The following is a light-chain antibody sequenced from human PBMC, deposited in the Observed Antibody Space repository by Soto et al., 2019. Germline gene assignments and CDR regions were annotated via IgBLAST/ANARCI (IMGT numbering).Light chain of an antibody. CDR1: QSLVDSDGNTY. CDR2: KVS. V-gene: IGKV2-30*01. Sequence: DVVMTQSPLSLPVTLGQPASISCRSSQSLVDSDGNTYLNWCQQRPGQSPRRLLYKVSNRDSGVPDRFSGSGSGTDFTLKISRVEAEDVGVYYCMQGTHWLPYTFGPGTKLEIK. CDR3: MQGTHWLPYT. J-gene: IGKJ2*01.